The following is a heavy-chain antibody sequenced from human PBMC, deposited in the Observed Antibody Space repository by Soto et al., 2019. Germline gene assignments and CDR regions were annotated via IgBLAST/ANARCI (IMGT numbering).Heavy chain of an antibody. D-gene: IGHD3-16*01. V-gene: IGHV3-23*01. J-gene: IGHJ1*01. CDR1: DFTFDGHG. CDR2: ISPEGFNT. Sequence: EVDLLESGGGLVQPGGSLRLSCAASDFTFDGHGMSWVRQAPGKVPEWVSTISPEGFNTHYADSVRGRFIISRDNSRNTVDLHMSSLRVEDTASYYCVSWGSAHVYCWGQGTPVTVSS. CDR3: VSWGSAHVYC.